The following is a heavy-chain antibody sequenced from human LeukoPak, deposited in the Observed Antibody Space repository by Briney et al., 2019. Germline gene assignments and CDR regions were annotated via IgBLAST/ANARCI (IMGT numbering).Heavy chain of an antibody. Sequence: GGSLRLSCAASGFTFSSYGMHWVRQAPGKGLEWVAVIWYDGSNKYYADSVKGRFTISRDNSKNTLYLQMNSLRAEDTAVCYCARDLMETTVVTRSPGGIDYWGQGTLVTVSS. CDR2: IWYDGSNK. CDR1: GFTFSSYG. J-gene: IGHJ4*02. D-gene: IGHD4-23*01. V-gene: IGHV3-33*01. CDR3: ARDLMETTVVTRSPGGIDY.